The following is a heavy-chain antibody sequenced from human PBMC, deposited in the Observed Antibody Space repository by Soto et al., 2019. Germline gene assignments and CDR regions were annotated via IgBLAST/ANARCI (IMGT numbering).Heavy chain of an antibody. CDR1: GYTFSTYW. Sequence: EVQLVESGGGLVQSGGSLRLSCVASGYTFSTYWMHWVRRTPGKGLVWVARIKTDGTATAYADFVKGRFTISRDNAKNTLCLQMNSLRAVDTAVYYCAREELMNWAWFDPWGQGTLVTVST. CDR2: IKTDGTAT. D-gene: IGHD1-26*01. CDR3: AREELMNWAWFDP. V-gene: IGHV3-74*03. J-gene: IGHJ5*02.